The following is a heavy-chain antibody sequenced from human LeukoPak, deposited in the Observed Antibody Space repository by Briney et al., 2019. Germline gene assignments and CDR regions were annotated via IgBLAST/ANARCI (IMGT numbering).Heavy chain of an antibody. Sequence: GRSLRLSCAASGFTFSSYAMHWVRQAPGKGLEWEAVISYDGSNKYYADSVKGRFAISRDNSKNTLYLQMNSLRAEDTAVYYCASPQYYYYGMDVWGQGTTVTVSS. J-gene: IGHJ6*02. CDR3: ASPQYYYYGMDV. CDR2: ISYDGSNK. CDR1: GFTFSSYA. V-gene: IGHV3-30*09.